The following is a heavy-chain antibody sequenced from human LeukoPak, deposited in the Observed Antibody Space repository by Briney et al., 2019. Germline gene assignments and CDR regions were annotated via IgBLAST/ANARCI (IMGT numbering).Heavy chain of an antibody. J-gene: IGHJ5*02. CDR2: ISGSGGST. CDR1: GFTFSDYY. D-gene: IGHD3-10*01. CDR3: VLLWFVTPFDP. V-gene: IGHV3-23*01. Sequence: GGSLRLSGAASGFTFSDYYMSWVRQAPGKGLEWVSAISGSGGSTYYADSVKGRFTISRDNSKNTLYLQMNSLRAEDTAVYYCVLLWFVTPFDPWGQGTLVTVSS.